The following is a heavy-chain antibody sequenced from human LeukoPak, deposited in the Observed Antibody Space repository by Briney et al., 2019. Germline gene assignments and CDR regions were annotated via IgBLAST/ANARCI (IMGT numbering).Heavy chain of an antibody. CDR1: GFTFSSYG. Sequence: PGRSLRLSCAASGFTFSSYGMHWVRQAPGTGLERVAVISYDGSNKYYADSVNGRFTISRDNSKNTLYLQMNSLRAEDTAVYYCAKGGSYYDILTGYYDYWGQGTLVTVSS. V-gene: IGHV3-30*18. CDR3: AKGGSYYDILTGYYDY. CDR2: ISYDGSNK. D-gene: IGHD3-9*01. J-gene: IGHJ4*02.